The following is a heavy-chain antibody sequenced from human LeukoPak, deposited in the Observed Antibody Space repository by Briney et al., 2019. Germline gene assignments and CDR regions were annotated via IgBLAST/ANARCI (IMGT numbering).Heavy chain of an antibody. CDR3: AKDRGWFGGSLAIFDS. D-gene: IGHD3-10*01. V-gene: IGHV3-23*01. Sequence: GGSLRLSCAASGFTFSTYAMSWVRQAPGKGLEWVSAIAGSGGSSYYADSAKGRFSISRDNSKNTLYVQMNSLRAEDTAVYYCAKDRGWFGGSLAIFDSWGQGTLVTVFS. CDR2: IAGSGGSS. CDR1: GFTFSTYA. J-gene: IGHJ4*02.